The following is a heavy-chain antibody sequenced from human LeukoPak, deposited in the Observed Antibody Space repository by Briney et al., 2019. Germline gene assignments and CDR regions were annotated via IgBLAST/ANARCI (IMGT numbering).Heavy chain of an antibody. D-gene: IGHD6-13*01. CDR2: ISSSSSYI. V-gene: IGHV3-21*01. J-gene: IGHJ4*02. CDR1: GFTFSSYS. Sequence: GGSLGLSCAASGFTFSSYSMNWVRQAPGKGLEWVSSISSSSSYIYYADSVKGRFTISRDNAKNSLYLQMNSLRAEDTAVYYCARDSIYSSGWFNYFDYWGQGTLVTVSS. CDR3: ARDSIYSSGWFNYFDY.